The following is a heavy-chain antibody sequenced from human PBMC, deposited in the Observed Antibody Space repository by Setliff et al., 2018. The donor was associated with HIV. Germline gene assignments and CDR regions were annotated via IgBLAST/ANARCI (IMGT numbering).Heavy chain of an antibody. V-gene: IGHV4-39*01. Sequence: SETLSLTCTVSGGSISNGIYYWVWIRQPPGKGLEWIGGIFHTGSAHYNPSLRSRVTISVDTSKNQFSMKLHSVTAADTAVYYCARVRLTMIMMVDYFDQWGQGTLVTVSS. D-gene: IGHD3-22*01. CDR2: IFHTGSA. CDR3: ARVRLTMIMMVDYFDQ. J-gene: IGHJ4*02. CDR1: GGSISNGIYY.